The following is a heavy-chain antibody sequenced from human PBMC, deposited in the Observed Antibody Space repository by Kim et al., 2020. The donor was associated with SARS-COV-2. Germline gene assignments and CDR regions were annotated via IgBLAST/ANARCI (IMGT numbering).Heavy chain of an antibody. CDR1: GFTFSSYE. V-gene: IGHV3-48*03. CDR3: ARGYSSGWGVTY. Sequence: GGSLRLSCAASGFTFSSYEMNWVRQAPGKGLEWVSYISSRGMTIYYADSVKGRFTISRDNAKNSLYLQMNSLRAEDTAIYYCARGYSSGWGVTYWVQGT. J-gene: IGHJ4*02. CDR2: ISSRGMTI. D-gene: IGHD6-19*01.